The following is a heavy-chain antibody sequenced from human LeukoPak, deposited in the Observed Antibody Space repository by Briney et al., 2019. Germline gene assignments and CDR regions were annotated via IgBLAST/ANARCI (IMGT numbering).Heavy chain of an antibody. D-gene: IGHD3-3*01. CDR2: ISYDGSNK. J-gene: IGHJ4*02. Sequence: PGGSLRLSCAASGFTFSNYAMHWVRQAPGKGLEWVAVISYDGSNKYYADSVKGRFTISRDNAKNSLYLQMDSLRAEDTAVYYCARDGPHYDFWSGPAYWGQGTLVTVSS. CDR1: GFTFSNYA. V-gene: IGHV3-30-3*01. CDR3: ARDGPHYDFWSGPAY.